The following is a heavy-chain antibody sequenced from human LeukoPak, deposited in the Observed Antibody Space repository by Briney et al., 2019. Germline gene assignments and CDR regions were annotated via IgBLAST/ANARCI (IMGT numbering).Heavy chain of an antibody. CDR3: ARHTSPDGGQYYYDSSGYYNAIMD. Sequence: GESLKISCKGSGYSFTSYWIGWVRQMPGKGLEGVGIIYPGGSDTRYSPSFQGQVTISVDRSISTAYLQWSTLKASDTAMYYCARHTSPDGGQYYYDSSGYYNAIMDWGQGTLVTVSS. CDR1: GYSFTSYW. CDR2: IYPGGSDT. J-gene: IGHJ4*02. V-gene: IGHV5-51*01. D-gene: IGHD3-22*01.